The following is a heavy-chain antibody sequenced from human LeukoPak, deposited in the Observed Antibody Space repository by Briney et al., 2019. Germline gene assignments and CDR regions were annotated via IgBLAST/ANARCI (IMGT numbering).Heavy chain of an antibody. CDR1: GGSIINRSYY. CDR2: IYYSGST. J-gene: IGHJ1*01. V-gene: IGHV4-39*07. Sequence: SETLSLTCTVSGGSIINRSYYWVWIRQPPGKGLEWIGSIYYSGSTYYNPSLKSRVTISVDTSKNQFSLKLSSVTAADTAVYYCARSDSSGWYKYFQHWGQGTLVTVSS. D-gene: IGHD6-19*01. CDR3: ARSDSSGWYKYFQH.